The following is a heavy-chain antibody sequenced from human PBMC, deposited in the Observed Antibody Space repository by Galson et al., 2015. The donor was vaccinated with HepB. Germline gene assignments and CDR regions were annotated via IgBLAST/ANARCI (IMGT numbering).Heavy chain of an antibody. D-gene: IGHD2-2*01. CDR1: GGSISSYY. J-gene: IGHJ3*02. V-gene: IGHV4-59*01. Sequence: LSLTCTVSGGSISSYYWSWIRQPPGKGLEWIGYIYYSGSTNYNPSLKSRVTISVDTSKNQFSLKLSSVTAADTAVYYCAKLVCSSTSCLSAFDIWGQGTMVTVSS. CDR3: AKLVCSSTSCLSAFDI. CDR2: IYYSGST.